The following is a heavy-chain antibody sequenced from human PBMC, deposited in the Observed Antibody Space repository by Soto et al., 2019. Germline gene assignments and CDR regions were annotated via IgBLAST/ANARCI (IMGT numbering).Heavy chain of an antibody. Sequence: ASVKVSCKASGYSFTSYAIYWVRQAPGQRLEWMGWINAGNGNTKYSQKLQGRVTFTGGTSASTAHMELSSLRSEDTAVYFCARGVENIVVVLDVFGYYGMDVWGQGTTVTVSS. D-gene: IGHD2-2*01. CDR2: INAGNGNT. CDR1: GYSFTSYA. CDR3: ARGVENIVVVLDVFGYYGMDV. J-gene: IGHJ6*02. V-gene: IGHV1-3*01.